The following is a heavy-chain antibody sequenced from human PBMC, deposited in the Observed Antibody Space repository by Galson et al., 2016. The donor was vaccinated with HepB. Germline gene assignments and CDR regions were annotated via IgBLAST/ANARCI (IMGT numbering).Heavy chain of an antibody. Sequence: SLRLSCAASGFTFSNYGMHWIRQAPGKGLEWVAVMSHDGSHIFYVDSVEGRFSNSRDNSKNTLYLQMNSLRDEDTAVYYCAKDHGNRWLNNWFDPWGQGTLVTVSS. J-gene: IGHJ5*02. CDR1: GFTFSNYG. CDR3: AKDHGNRWLNNWFDP. CDR2: MSHDGSHI. V-gene: IGHV3-30*18. D-gene: IGHD6-19*01.